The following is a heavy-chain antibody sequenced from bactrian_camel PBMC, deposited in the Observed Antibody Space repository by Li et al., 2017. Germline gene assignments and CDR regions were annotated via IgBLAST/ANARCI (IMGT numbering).Heavy chain of an antibody. CDR3: AEGRGSRGEHCYSLNY. D-gene: IGHD6*01. J-gene: IGHJ4*01. Sequence: VQLVESGGGSVQAGGSLRLSCVASDYTRSISWFRQAPGKEREAVAQIDIDGSSRYADSVKGRFTISQVKNTVYLQMNNLQPEDTAMYYCAEGRGSRGEHCYSLNYWGQGTQVTVS. CDR2: IDIDGSS. V-gene: IGHV3S67*01. CDR1: DYTRS.